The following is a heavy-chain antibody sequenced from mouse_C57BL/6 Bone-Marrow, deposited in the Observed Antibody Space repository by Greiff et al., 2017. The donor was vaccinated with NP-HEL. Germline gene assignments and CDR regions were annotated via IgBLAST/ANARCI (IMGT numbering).Heavy chain of an antibody. Sequence: EVNVVESGGGLVQPGGSLKLSCAASGFTFSDYYMYWVRQTPEKRLEWVAYISNGGGSTYYPDTVKGRFTISRDNAKNTLYLQMSRLKSEDTAMYYCARLGYYYGSSHFDYWGQGTTLTVSS. CDR1: GFTFSDYY. D-gene: IGHD1-1*01. J-gene: IGHJ2*01. CDR3: ARLGYYYGSSHFDY. CDR2: ISNGGGST. V-gene: IGHV5-12*01.